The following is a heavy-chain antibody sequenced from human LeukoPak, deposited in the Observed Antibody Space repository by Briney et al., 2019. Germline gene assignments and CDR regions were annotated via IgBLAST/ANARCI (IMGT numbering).Heavy chain of an antibody. CDR2: IIPIFGTA. V-gene: IGHV1-69*13. Sequence: ASVKVSCKASGYTFTAYYMHWVRQAPGQGLEWMGGIIPIFGTANYAQKFQGRVTITADESTSTAYMELSSLRSEDTAVYYCARDGGNHYYHSTASSWDYWGQGTLVTVSS. CDR3: ARDGGNHYYHSTASSWDY. D-gene: IGHD3-22*01. J-gene: IGHJ4*02. CDR1: GYTFTAYY.